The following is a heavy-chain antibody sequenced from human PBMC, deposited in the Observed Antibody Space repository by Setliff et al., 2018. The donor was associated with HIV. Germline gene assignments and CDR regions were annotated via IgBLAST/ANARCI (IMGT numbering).Heavy chain of an antibody. CDR1: GDSISSSSFY. CDR2: IYHTGSS. CDR3: ARDNSVGIGWRLDAFDI. V-gene: IGHV4-39*07. Sequence: KSSETLSLTCTVSGDSISSSSFYWGWIRQPPGKGLEWIGEIYHTGSSNYNPSLKSRVTISVDKSKNQFSLKLSSVTAADTAVYFCARDNSVGIGWRLDAFDIWGQGTMVTVSS. J-gene: IGHJ3*02. D-gene: IGHD6-19*01.